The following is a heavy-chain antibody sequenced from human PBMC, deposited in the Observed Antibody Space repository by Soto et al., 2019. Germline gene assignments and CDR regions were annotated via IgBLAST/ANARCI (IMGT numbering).Heavy chain of an antibody. Sequence: PGGSLRLSCAASGFPFRSYSINWVPQAPVKGLEWFSYISSSSSTIYYADSVKGRFTISRDNAKNSLYLQMNSLRAEDTAVYYCAKEVWSGPMDVWGQGTTVTVSS. V-gene: IGHV3-48*01. D-gene: IGHD3-3*01. CDR3: AKEVWSGPMDV. CDR1: GFPFRSYS. J-gene: IGHJ6*02. CDR2: ISSSSSTI.